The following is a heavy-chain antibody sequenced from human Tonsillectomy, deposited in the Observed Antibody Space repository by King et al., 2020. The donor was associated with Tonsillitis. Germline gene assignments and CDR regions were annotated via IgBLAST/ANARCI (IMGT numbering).Heavy chain of an antibody. CDR3: TRRPASWYFYFVYMDV. CDR2: IRSKAYGGTT. V-gene: IGHV3-49*04. Sequence: VQLVESGGGLVQPGRSLRLSCTASGFTFGDYAMSWVRQAPGKGLEWVGFIRSKAYGGTTEYAASVKGRFTISRDDSKSIAYLQMNNLETDDTAVYLFTRRPASWYFYFVYMDVGGKGTTVTVSS. CDR1: GFTFGDYA. J-gene: IGHJ6*03.